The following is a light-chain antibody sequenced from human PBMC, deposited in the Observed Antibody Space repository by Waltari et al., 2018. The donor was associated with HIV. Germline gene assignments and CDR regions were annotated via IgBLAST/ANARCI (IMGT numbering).Light chain of an antibody. J-gene: IGLJ2*01. V-gene: IGLV1-44*01. CDR3: AAWDDILTGNVI. CDR2: SIK. CDR1: TSNIGSNA. Sequence: QSVLTQPPSTSGTPGQRVTISCSGSTSNIGSNAVNWYRQLPGTAPKLVIYSIKQRMHGLPDLFTGAKPATLAPLAISLLESGDEAVYYCAAWDDILTGNVIFGGGTELTVL.